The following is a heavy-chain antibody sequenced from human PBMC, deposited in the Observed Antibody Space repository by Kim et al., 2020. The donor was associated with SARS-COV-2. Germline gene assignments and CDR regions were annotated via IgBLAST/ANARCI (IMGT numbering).Heavy chain of an antibody. Sequence: GGSLRLSCVASGFTLSDHYMDWVRQAPGKGLEWVGRTRNKANSYTTEYAASVKGRFTISRDDSKNSLYLQMNSLKTEDTAVYYCARAGRSSGILYLFYVIDVWGQGTTVTVS. J-gene: IGHJ6*02. CDR1: GFTLSDHY. CDR2: TRNKANSYTT. CDR3: ARAGRSSGILYLFYVIDV. V-gene: IGHV3-72*01. D-gene: IGHD6-6*01.